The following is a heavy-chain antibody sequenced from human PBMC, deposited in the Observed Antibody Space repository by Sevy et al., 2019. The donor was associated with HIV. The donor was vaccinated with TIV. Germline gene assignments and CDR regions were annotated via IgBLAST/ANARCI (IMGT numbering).Heavy chain of an antibody. CDR2: INTRSAYI. Sequence: GGSLRLSCVASGFTFNTYTMNWVRRAPGKGLEWVSSINTRSAYIYYADSVKGRVTISRDNAKNSMHLPMSSVSAEVTALYYCARDEYVWPSPNFYYYGMDVWGQGTMVTVSS. D-gene: IGHD3-16*01. J-gene: IGHJ6*02. CDR1: GFTFNTYT. V-gene: IGHV3-21*01. CDR3: ARDEYVWPSPNFYYYGMDV.